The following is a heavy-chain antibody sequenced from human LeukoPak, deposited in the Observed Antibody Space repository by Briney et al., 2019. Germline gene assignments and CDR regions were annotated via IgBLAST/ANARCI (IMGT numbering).Heavy chain of an antibody. D-gene: IGHD4-17*01. CDR3: ARGRDMTTSPFDY. J-gene: IGHJ4*02. Sequence: GASVKVSFKASGGTFSSYAISWVRQAPGQGLEWMGRIIPILGIANYAQKFQGRVTITADKSTSTAYMELSSLRSEDTAVYYCARGRDMTTSPFDYWGQGTLVTVSS. V-gene: IGHV1-69*04. CDR2: IIPILGIA. CDR1: GGTFSSYA.